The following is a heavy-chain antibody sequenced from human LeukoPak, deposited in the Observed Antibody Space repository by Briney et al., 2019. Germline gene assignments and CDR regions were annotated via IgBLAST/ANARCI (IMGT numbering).Heavy chain of an antibody. D-gene: IGHD2-8*02. J-gene: IGHJ4*02. CDR3: ARHGSTGDTDY. V-gene: IGHV4-59*01. CDR2: IYYSGST. Sequence: PSETLSLTGTVSGSSISSYYWSWIRQPPGKGLEWIGNIYYSGSTNYNPSLKSRVTISVDTSKNQFSLKLSSVTAADTAVYYCARHGSTGDTDYWGQGTLVTVSS. CDR1: GSSISSYY.